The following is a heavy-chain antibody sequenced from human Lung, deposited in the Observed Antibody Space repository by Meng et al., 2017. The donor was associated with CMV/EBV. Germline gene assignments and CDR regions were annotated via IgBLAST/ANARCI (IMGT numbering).Heavy chain of an antibody. CDR2: IYSSGRT. Sequence: EGPREEPGGGLIQPGGSLRLACAASGFTVTSYYMHWVRQAPGKGLEWVSVIYSSGRTYYADSVKGRFTISRDNSKNTVDLQMNTLRAEDTAIYYCVRGPLLGWFDPWGQGALVTVSS. V-gene: IGHV3-53*01. CDR3: VRGPLLGWFDP. CDR1: GFTVTSYY. J-gene: IGHJ5*02.